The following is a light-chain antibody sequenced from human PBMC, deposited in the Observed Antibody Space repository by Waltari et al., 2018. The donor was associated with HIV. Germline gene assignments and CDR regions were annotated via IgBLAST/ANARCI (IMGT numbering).Light chain of an antibody. CDR3: QQYDSGPRGIT. CDR1: QSIRAK. V-gene: IGKV3-15*01. J-gene: IGKJ2*01. CDR2: QAA. Sequence: EIVMTQSPPTLSVSPGQRVTLSCRASQSIRAKVAWYQQRPGQAPRLLLYQAATRPTGIPARFSGSGSGTEFTLTISSLQSEDFATYFCQQYDSGPRGITFGQGTMLEIK.